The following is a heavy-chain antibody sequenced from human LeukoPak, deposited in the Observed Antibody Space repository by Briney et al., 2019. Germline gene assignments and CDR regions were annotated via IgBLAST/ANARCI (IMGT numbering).Heavy chain of an antibody. D-gene: IGHD4-17*01. CDR1: GYTFTNYG. CDR3: ARWGRDYGDGFDY. V-gene: IGHV1-18*01. CDR2: ISGYNGNT. Sequence: ASVKVSCKASGYTFTNYGINWVRQAPGQGLEWMGWISGYNGNTKYAQKLQGRVTMTTDTSTTTAYMELRSLSSDDTAVYYCARWGRDYGDGFDYWGQGTLVTVSS. J-gene: IGHJ4*02.